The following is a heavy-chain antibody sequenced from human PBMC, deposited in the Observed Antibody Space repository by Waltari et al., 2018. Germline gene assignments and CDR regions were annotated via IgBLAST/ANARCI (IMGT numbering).Heavy chain of an antibody. V-gene: IGHV3-48*03. CDR2: ISSSGSTT. CDR1: GFIFSRYE. J-gene: IGHJ3*02. CDR3: ARVGPGSGYGGIVNAFDI. D-gene: IGHD3-22*01. Sequence: EVQLVESGGGLVQPGGSLRLSCAASGFIFSRYEMNWVRQAPGKGLEWGSYISSSGSTTYYGDSVKGRFTISRDDAKNSLDLQMNSLRVEDTAVYYCARVGPGSGYGGIVNAFDIWGLGTMITVSS.